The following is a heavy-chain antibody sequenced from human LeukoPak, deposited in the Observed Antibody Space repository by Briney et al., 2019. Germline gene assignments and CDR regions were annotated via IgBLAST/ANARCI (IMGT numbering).Heavy chain of an antibody. CDR1: GGTFSSYA. CDR3: ARGYYDILTGYRPPLWFDP. CDR2: IIPIFGTA. J-gene: IGHJ5*02. D-gene: IGHD3-9*01. Sequence: ASVKVSFKASGGTFSSYAISWVRQAPGQGLEWMGGIIPIFGTANYAQKFQGRVTITADESTSTAYMELSSLRSEDTAVYYCARGYYDILTGYRPPLWFDPWGQGTLVTVSS. V-gene: IGHV1-69*13.